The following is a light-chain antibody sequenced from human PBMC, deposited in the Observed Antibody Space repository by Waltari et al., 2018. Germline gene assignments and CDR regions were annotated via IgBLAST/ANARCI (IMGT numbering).Light chain of an antibody. J-gene: IGLJ1*01. CDR3: NSYTSRNTWV. CDR2: DVS. CDR1: NSDVGGYNF. Sequence: QSALTQPASVSGSPGQWITIFCAGSNSDVGGYNFVSWYQQHPGKAPKLMIYDVSERPSGVSNRLSGSKSGNTASLTISGLQAEDEADYYCNSYTSRNTWVFGTGNKVTVL. V-gene: IGLV2-14*03.